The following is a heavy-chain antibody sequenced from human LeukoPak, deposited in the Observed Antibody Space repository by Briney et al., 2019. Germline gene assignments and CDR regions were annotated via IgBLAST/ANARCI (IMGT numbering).Heavy chain of an antibody. D-gene: IGHD3-3*01. J-gene: IGHJ4*02. Sequence: SVKVSCKASGGTFSSYAISWVRQAPGQGLEWMGGIIPVFGTANYAQKFQGRVTITADESTSTAYMELRSLRSDDTAVYYCARDRGPLNTIFGVVIPWLDYWGQGTLVTVSS. CDR2: IIPVFGTA. V-gene: IGHV1-69*13. CDR3: ARDRGPLNTIFGVVIPWLDY. CDR1: GGTFSSYA.